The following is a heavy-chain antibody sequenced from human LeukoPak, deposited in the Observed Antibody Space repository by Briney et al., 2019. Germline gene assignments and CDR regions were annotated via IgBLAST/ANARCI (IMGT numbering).Heavy chain of an antibody. CDR3: ARAYGSGSYSAFDI. CDR2: IKKDGSEN. CDR1: GFTFSNYW. Sequence: GGSLRLSCAASGFTFSNYWMSWVRQAPGKGLEWVANIKKDGSENYYVDSVKGRFTISRDNSENTLYLQMNSLRAEDTAVYYCARAYGSGSYSAFDIWGQGTMVTVSS. D-gene: IGHD3-10*01. J-gene: IGHJ3*02. V-gene: IGHV3-7*01.